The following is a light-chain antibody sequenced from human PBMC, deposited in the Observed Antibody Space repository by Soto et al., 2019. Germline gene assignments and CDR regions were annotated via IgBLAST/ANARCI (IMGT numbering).Light chain of an antibody. CDR2: DVS. Sequence: QSALTQPASVSGSPGQSITISCTGTSSDVGGYNYVSWYQQHPGKAPKLMIYDVSNRPSGVSNRLSGSKSGNTASLTISGLQAEDEADYDCSSYTSSSTYVVFGGGTKLTVL. V-gene: IGLV2-14*01. CDR3: SSYTSSSTYVV. CDR1: SSDVGGYNY. J-gene: IGLJ2*01.